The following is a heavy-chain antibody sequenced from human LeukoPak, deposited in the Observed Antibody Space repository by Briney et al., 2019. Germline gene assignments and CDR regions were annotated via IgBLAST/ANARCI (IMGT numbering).Heavy chain of an antibody. V-gene: IGHV3-64*01. CDR2: ISSNGGST. CDR3: ARADDSSGYSGDLLGYYYYMDV. D-gene: IGHD3-22*01. Sequence: PGGSLRLSCAASGFTFSSYEMNWVRQAPGKGLEYVSAISSNGGSTYYANSVKGRFTISRDNSKNTLYLQMGSLRAEDMAVYYCARADDSSGYSGDLLGYYYYMDVWGKGTTVTISS. J-gene: IGHJ6*03. CDR1: GFTFSSYE.